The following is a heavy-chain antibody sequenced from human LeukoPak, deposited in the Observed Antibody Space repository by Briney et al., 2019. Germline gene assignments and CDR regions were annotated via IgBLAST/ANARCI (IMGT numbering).Heavy chain of an antibody. J-gene: IGHJ4*02. CDR2: ISGSGGST. V-gene: IGHV3-23*01. D-gene: IGHD3-10*01. CDR3: AKDQRITMVRGVICDY. CDR1: GFTFSSYA. Sequence: PGGSLRLSCAASGFTFSSYAMSWVRQAPGKGLEWVSAISGSGGSTYYADSVKGRFTIPRDNSKNTLYLQMNSLRAEDTAVYYCAKDQRITMVRGVICDYWGQGTLVTVSS.